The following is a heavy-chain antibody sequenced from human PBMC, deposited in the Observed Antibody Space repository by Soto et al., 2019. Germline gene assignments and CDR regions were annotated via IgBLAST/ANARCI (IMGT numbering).Heavy chain of an antibody. V-gene: IGHV4-39*01. D-gene: IGHD2-21*02. CDR3: ARQRTTVVTLAYFDH. CDR2: IYYSGRT. CDR1: GESISSSSYY. J-gene: IGHJ4*02. Sequence: SETLSLTCIVSGESISSSSYYWGWIRQPPGKGLEWIGSIYYSGRTYYNPSFKSRVTISIDTSKNQFSLKLSSVTATDTAVYFCARQRTTVVTLAYFDHWCQEALQAVSS.